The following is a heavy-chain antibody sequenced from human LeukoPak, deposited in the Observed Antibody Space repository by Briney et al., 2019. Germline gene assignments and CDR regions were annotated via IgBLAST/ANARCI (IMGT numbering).Heavy chain of an antibody. Sequence: PSETLSLTCTVSGGSISSYYWSWIRQPPGKGLEWIGCIYYSGSANYNPSLKSRVTISVDTSKNQFSLKLSSVTAADTAVYYCARARNTAAGMYYFDYWGQGTLVTVSS. CDR2: IYYSGSA. CDR1: GGSISSYY. D-gene: IGHD6-13*01. CDR3: ARARNTAAGMYYFDY. V-gene: IGHV4-59*01. J-gene: IGHJ4*02.